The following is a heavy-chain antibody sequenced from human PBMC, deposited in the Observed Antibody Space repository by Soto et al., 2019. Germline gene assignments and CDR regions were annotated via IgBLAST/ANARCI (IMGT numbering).Heavy chain of an antibody. CDR2: INANSGGT. CDR3: ARTNRGYYYDSSGIHY. D-gene: IGHD3-22*01. Sequence: ASVKVSCKASGYTFTGYYMNWVRQAPGQGLEWMGWINANSGGTNYAQKFQGRVTMTRDTSISTAYMELSRLRSDDTAVYYCARTNRGYYYDSSGIHYWGQGTLVTAPQ. J-gene: IGHJ4*02. CDR1: GYTFTGYY. V-gene: IGHV1-2*02.